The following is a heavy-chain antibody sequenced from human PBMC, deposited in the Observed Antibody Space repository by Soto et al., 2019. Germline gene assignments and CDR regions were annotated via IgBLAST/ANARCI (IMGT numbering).Heavy chain of an antibody. D-gene: IGHD3-10*01. CDR1: GASVVSGNW. CDR2: VSLAGRN. J-gene: IGHJ4*02. CDR3: ARGFQYWLPTFD. V-gene: IGHV4-4*02. Sequence: QVQLQESGPGLVRPSGTLSLTCSVSGASVVSGNWWSWVRQSPGKGLEWIGEVSLAGRNHYNPSLQSRVTISLDESKNQFSLILTSVTVADAAIYYCARGFQYWLPTFDWGRGTVVTVS.